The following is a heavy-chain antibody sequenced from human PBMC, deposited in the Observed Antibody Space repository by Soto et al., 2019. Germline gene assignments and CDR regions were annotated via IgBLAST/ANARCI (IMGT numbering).Heavy chain of an antibody. CDR1: GFTFSSYG. J-gene: IGHJ6*02. CDR2: IWYDGSNK. CDR3: AREIRLGYSSGGSCYSWGLRAYYYYGMDV. V-gene: IGHV3-33*01. D-gene: IGHD2-15*01. Sequence: PGGSLRLSCAASGFTFSSYGMHWVRQAPGKGLEWVAVIWYDGSNKYYADSVKGRFTISRDNSKNTLYLQMNSLRAEDTAVYYCAREIRLGYSSGGSCYSWGLRAYYYYGMDVWGQGTTVTVSS.